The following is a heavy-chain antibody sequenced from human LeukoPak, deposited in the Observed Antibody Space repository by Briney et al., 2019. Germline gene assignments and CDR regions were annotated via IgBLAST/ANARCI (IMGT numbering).Heavy chain of an antibody. D-gene: IGHD5-12*01. CDR3: ARSPRWLYFDY. CDR2: FYNSGNT. Sequence: SETLSLTCTLSGGSISSYYWSWVRQPPGKGVEWIGDFYNSGNTNYNPSLKSRVTMSLDTSQNRFSRKLSSVTAADTAVYYCARSPRWLYFDYWGQGTLVTVSS. J-gene: IGHJ4*02. V-gene: IGHV4-59*01. CDR1: GGSISSYY.